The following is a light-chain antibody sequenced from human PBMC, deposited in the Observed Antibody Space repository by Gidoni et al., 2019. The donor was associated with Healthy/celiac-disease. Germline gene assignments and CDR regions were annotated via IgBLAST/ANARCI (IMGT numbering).Light chain of an antibody. CDR1: QSVSSY. CDR2: DAS. V-gene: IGKV3-11*01. CDR3: QQRSNWHT. Sequence: EIVLTQSPATLSLSPGERATLSCRASQSVSSYLAWYQQKPGQAPRLLIYDASNRATGIPARFSGSGSGTDFTLTISSLEPEDFAVYYRQQRSNWHTFXGXTKVEIK. J-gene: IGKJ4*01.